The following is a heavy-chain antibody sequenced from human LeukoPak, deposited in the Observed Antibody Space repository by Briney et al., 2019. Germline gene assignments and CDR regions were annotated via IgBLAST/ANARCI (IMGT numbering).Heavy chain of an antibody. V-gene: IGHV3-30-3*01. CDR3: AKVYDSSGYYYVIADY. Sequence: PGRSLRLSCAASGFTFSSYAMHWVRQAPGKGLEWVAVISYDGSNKYYADSVKGRFTISRDNSKNTLYLQMNSLRAEDTAVYYCAKVYDSSGYYYVIADYWGQGTLVTVSS. D-gene: IGHD3-22*01. J-gene: IGHJ4*02. CDR2: ISYDGSNK. CDR1: GFTFSSYA.